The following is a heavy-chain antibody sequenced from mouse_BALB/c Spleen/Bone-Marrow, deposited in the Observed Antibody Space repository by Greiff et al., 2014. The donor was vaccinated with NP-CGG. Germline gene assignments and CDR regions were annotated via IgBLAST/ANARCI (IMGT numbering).Heavy chain of an antibody. J-gene: IGHJ2*01. CDR2: IDPANGNT. Sequence: VQLKESGAELVKPGASVKLSCTASGFSIKDTYMHWVKQRPEQGLEWIGRIDPANGNTKYDPKFQGKATITADTSSNTAYLQLSSLTSEDTAVYYSARYYYGSSYFDYWGQGTTLTVSS. D-gene: IGHD1-1*01. V-gene: IGHV14-3*02. CDR3: ARYYYGSSYFDY. CDR1: GFSIKDTY.